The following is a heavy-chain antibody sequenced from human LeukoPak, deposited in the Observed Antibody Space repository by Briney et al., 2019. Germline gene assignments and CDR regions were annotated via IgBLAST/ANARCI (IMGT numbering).Heavy chain of an antibody. D-gene: IGHD1-20*01. CDR3: ARTMESGHLEVYLDY. Sequence: SETLSLTCTVSGGSISSGGYYWSWIRQHPGKGLEWIGYIYYSGSTYYNPSLKSRVTISVDTSKNQFSLKLSSVTAADTAVYYCARTMESGHLEVYLDYWGQGTLVTVSS. J-gene: IGHJ4*02. CDR1: GGSISSGGYY. CDR2: IYYSGST. V-gene: IGHV4-31*03.